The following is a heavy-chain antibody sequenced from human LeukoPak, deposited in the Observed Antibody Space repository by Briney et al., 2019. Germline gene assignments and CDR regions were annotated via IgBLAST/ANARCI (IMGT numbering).Heavy chain of an antibody. CDR3: ARDGYSSSSRGFDY. V-gene: IGHV1-18*01. Sequence: GSVKVSCKASGYIFTSYGISWVRQAPGQGLEWMGWISAYNGNTNYAQKLQGRVTMTTDTSTSTAYMELRSLRSDDTAVYYCARDGYSSSSRGFDYWGQGTLVTVSS. D-gene: IGHD6-6*01. CDR2: ISAYNGNT. CDR1: GYIFTSYG. J-gene: IGHJ4*02.